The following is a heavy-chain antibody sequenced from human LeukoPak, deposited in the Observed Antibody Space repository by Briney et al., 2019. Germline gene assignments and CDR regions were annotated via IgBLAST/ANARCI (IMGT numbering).Heavy chain of an antibody. V-gene: IGHV4-4*07. D-gene: IGHD6-19*01. CDR3: AREPTGYSSGWSNWFDP. J-gene: IGHJ5*02. Sequence: SETLSLTCTVSGGSISSYYWSWIRQPAGKGLEWIGRIYTSGSTNYNPSLKSRVTISVDTSKNQFSLKLSSVAAADTAVYYCAREPTGYSSGWSNWFDPWGQGTLVTVSS. CDR1: GGSISSYY. CDR2: IYTSGST.